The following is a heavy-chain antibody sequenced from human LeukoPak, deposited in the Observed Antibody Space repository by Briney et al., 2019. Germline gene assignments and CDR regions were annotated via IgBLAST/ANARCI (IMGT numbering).Heavy chain of an antibody. CDR3: ARDGGGGYQVDY. Sequence: DSVKGRFTIPRDNAKNSLYLQMNSLRDEDTAVYYCARDGGGGYQVDYWGQGTLVTVSS. D-gene: IGHD1-26*01. J-gene: IGHJ4*02. V-gene: IGHV3-48*02.